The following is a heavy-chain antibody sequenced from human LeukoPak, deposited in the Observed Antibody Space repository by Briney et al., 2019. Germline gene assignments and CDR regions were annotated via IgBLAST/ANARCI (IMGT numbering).Heavy chain of an antibody. CDR2: FDPEDGET. CDR3: ATRRIAAAGHDFDY. J-gene: IGHJ4*02. Sequence: ASVKVSCKVSGYTLTELSMHWVRQAPGKGLEWMGGFDPEDGETIYAQKFQGRVTMTEDTSIDTAYMELSSLRSEDTAVYYCATRRIAAAGHDFDYWGQGTLVTVSS. V-gene: IGHV1-24*01. D-gene: IGHD6-13*01. CDR1: GYTLTELS.